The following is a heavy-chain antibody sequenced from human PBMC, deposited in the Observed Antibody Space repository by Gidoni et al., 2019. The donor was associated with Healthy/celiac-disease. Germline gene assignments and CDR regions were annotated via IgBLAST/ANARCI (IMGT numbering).Heavy chain of an antibody. D-gene: IGHD3-22*01. CDR3: AKTPRGGYYDSSGYYHPGDY. J-gene: IGHJ4*02. Sequence: EVQLLVSGGGLVQHGGSLRLPCAASGFTFISYALSWVRQAPGEGLEWVSAIGGGGGSTYYADSVKGRFTISRDNSKNTLYLQMNSLRAEDTAVYYCAKTPRGGYYDSSGYYHPGDYWGQGTLVTVSS. CDR2: IGGGGGST. CDR1: GFTFISYA. V-gene: IGHV3-23*01.